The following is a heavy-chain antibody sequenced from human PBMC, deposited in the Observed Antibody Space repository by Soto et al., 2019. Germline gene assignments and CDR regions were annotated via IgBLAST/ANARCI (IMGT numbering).Heavy chain of an antibody. J-gene: IGHJ4*02. CDR1: GFTFSSYA. CDR2: ISGSGGST. Sequence: QPGGSLRLSCAASGFTFSSYAMSWVRQAPGKGLEWVSAISGSGGSTYYAYSVKGRFTISRDNSKNTLYLQMNSLRAEDTAVYYCAKSPSLGYYDSSGSDYWGQGTLVTVSS. V-gene: IGHV3-23*01. CDR3: AKSPSLGYYDSSGSDY. D-gene: IGHD3-22*01.